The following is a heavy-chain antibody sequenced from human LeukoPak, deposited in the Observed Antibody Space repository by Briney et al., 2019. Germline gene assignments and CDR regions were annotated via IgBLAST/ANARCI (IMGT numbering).Heavy chain of an antibody. CDR1: GYTFTSYY. CDR3: ASSRYYYDSSGPSLLDY. V-gene: IGHV1-46*01. Sequence: GASVKVSCKASGYTFTSYYMHWVRQAPGQGLEWMGIINPSGGSTRYAQKFQGRVTMTRDTSTSTVYMELSSLRSEDTAVYYCASSRYYYDSSGPSLLDYWGQGTLVTVSS. D-gene: IGHD3-22*01. CDR2: INPSGGST. J-gene: IGHJ4*02.